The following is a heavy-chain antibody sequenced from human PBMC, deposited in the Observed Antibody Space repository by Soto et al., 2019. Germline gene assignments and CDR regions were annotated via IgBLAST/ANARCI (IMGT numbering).Heavy chain of an antibody. D-gene: IGHD6-6*01. CDR3: SRPARSSSRGGNHYYYGLDV. CDR2: INPNSGGT. J-gene: IGHJ6*02. CDR1: GYTFTGYY. Sequence: ASVKVSCTASGYTFTGYYMHWVRQAPGQGLELMGWINPNSGGTNYAQKFQGRVTMTRDTSISTAYMELNSLKTEDTAVYYCSRPARSSSRGGNHYYYGLDVWGQGTTVTVSS. V-gene: IGHV1-2*02.